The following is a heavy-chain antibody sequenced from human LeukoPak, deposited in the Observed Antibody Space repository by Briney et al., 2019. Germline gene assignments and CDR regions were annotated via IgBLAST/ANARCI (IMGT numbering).Heavy chain of an antibody. V-gene: IGHV3-74*01. J-gene: IGHJ4*02. CDR2: INVDETNA. Sequence: PGGSLRLSCAASGFTFSNYLMHWVRQAPGKGLVWVSRINVDETNAYADSVRGRFTISRDNAKNTMYLQMNSLRAEDTAVYYCAKAGVVIRDYFDYWGQGTLVTVSS. D-gene: IGHD3-3*01. CDR1: GFTFSNYL. CDR3: AKAGVVIRDYFDY.